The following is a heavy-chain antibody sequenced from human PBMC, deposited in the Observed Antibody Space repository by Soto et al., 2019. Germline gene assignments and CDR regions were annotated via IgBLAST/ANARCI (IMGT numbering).Heavy chain of an antibody. CDR3: ARLATAMVTGHDAFDI. CDR1: GFTFSSYG. CDR2: ISAYNGNT. D-gene: IGHD5-18*01. J-gene: IGHJ3*02. Sequence: VQLLESGGGLVQPGGSLRLSCAASGFTFSSYGISWVRQAPGQGLEWMGWISAYNGNTNYAQKLQGRVTMTTDTSTSTAYMELRSLRSDDTAVYYCARLATAMVTGHDAFDIWGQGTMVTVSS. V-gene: IGHV1-18*01.